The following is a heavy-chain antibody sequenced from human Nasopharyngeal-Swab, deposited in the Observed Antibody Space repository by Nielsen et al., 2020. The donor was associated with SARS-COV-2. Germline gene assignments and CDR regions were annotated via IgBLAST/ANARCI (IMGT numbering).Heavy chain of an antibody. D-gene: IGHD2-15*01. V-gene: IGHV1-46*01. CDR2: INPSGGST. Sequence: ASVKVSCKASGYTFTSYYMHWVRQAPAHGLEWMGIINPSGGSTSYAQKFQGRVTMTRDTSTSTVYMELSSLRSEDTAVYYCARDKHPRDCSGGSCYLLDYWGQGTLVTVSS. CDR1: GYTFTSYY. J-gene: IGHJ4*02. CDR3: ARDKHPRDCSGGSCYLLDY.